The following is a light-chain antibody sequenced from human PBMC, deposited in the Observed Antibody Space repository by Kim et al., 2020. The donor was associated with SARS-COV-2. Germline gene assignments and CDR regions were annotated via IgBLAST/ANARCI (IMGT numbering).Light chain of an antibody. CDR1: RSDVCGYKY. CDR2: EVD. CDR3: SSYIRGSTNYV. Sequence: QSITISCLGTRSDVCGYKYVSWYQQHPGKAPKLVIYEVDNRPSGVSIRFSGSKSGNTASLTISGLQAEDEADYYCSSYIRGSTNYVFGTGTKVTVL. J-gene: IGLJ1*01. V-gene: IGLV2-14*01.